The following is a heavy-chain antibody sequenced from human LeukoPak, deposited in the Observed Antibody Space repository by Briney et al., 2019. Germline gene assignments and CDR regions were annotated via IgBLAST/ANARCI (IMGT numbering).Heavy chain of an antibody. D-gene: IGHD6-13*01. CDR3: ARRFSSSWEFDY. V-gene: IGHV5-51*01. CDR1: GYSINNYW. Sequence: LGESLKISCKGSGYSINNYWIGWVRQMPGKGLEWMGIIYPADSDIRYSPSFQGQVTISADKSISTAYLQWSSLKASDTAMYYCARRFSSSWEFDYWGQGTLVTVSS. J-gene: IGHJ4*02. CDR2: IYPADSDI.